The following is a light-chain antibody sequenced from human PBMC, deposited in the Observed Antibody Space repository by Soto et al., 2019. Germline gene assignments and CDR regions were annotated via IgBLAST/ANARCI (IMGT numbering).Light chain of an antibody. CDR1: QSISIW. Sequence: MTQSPSTLSASVGDRVTITCRASQSISIWLAWYQQKPGKAPKLLIYDASNLESGVPSRFTGSGAGTEFTLTISSLQPDDFATYYCQQYDSYSPWTFGQGTKVEIK. J-gene: IGKJ1*01. CDR3: QQYDSYSPWT. CDR2: DAS. V-gene: IGKV1-5*01.